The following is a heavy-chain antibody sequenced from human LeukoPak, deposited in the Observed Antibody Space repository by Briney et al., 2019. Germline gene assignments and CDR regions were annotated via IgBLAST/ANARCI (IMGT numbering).Heavy chain of an antibody. V-gene: IGHV4-30-4*01. Sequence: KPSQTLSLTCTVSGGSISSGDYYWSWIRQPPGKGLEWIGYIYYSGSTYYNPSLKSRVTISVDTSKNQFSLKLSSVTAADTAVYYCAREFVYGDYPRYYYYYGMDVWGQGTTVTVSS. CDR2: IYYSGST. J-gene: IGHJ6*02. D-gene: IGHD4-17*01. CDR3: AREFVYGDYPRYYYYYGMDV. CDR1: GGSISSGDYY.